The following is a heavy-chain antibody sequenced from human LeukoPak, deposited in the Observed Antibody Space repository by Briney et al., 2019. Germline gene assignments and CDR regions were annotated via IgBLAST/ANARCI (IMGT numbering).Heavy chain of an antibody. V-gene: IGHV3-23*01. D-gene: IGHD5-18*01. CDR2: HTASAGRT. CDR1: GFTFSSYT. CDR3: ARTGYNYGTPLNY. Sequence: PGGSLRLSCAASGFTFSSYTMSWVRRAPGKGLEWVSAHTASAGRTYYADSVKGRFTISRDNSKNTLYLQINSLRAEDTAIYYCARTGYNYGTPLNYWGQGTLVTVSS. J-gene: IGHJ4*02.